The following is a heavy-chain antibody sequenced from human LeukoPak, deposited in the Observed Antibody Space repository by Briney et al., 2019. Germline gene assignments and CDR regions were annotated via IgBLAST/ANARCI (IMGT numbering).Heavy chain of an antibody. CDR1: GGSFSGYY. J-gene: IGHJ4*02. CDR2: INHSGST. Sequence: PSETLSLTCAVYGGSFSGYYWSWIRQPPGKGLEWIGEINHSGSTNYNPSLKSRVTISVDTSKNQFSLKLSSVTAADTAVYYCARATYYDYVWGSYRDDYWGQGTLVTVSS. D-gene: IGHD3-16*02. CDR3: ARATYYDYVWGSYRDDY. V-gene: IGHV4-34*01.